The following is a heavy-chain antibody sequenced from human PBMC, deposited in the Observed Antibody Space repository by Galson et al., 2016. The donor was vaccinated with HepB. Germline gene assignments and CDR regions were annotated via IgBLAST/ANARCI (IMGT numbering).Heavy chain of an antibody. CDR2: ISTSISTI. D-gene: IGHD4/OR15-4a*01. J-gene: IGHJ3*01. CDR3: ARELVRSAFDL. V-gene: IGHV3-48*02. Sequence: SLRLSCAASGFTLSSSGINWVRQAPGKGLQWLSYISTSISTIYYADSVMGRFTISRDNAADPVYLQTNGLIEDDTAIYYCARELVRSAFDLWGQGTMVTVSS. CDR1: GFTLSSSG.